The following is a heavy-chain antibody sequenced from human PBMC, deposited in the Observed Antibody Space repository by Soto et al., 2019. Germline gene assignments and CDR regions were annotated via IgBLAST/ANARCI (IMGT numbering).Heavy chain of an antibody. Sequence: EVRLVESGGGLVQPGRSLRLSCTTSGFTFGDYALSWVRQAPGKGLEWVGFIRRNAYGGTTDYAASVKGRFTISRDESKSIAYLQMNSLRTEDTALYYCTRASSLDFDFWGQGTLVTVSS. CDR3: TRASSLDFDF. D-gene: IGHD3-16*01. J-gene: IGHJ4*02. CDR2: IRRNAYGGTT. V-gene: IGHV3-49*04. CDR1: GFTFGDYA.